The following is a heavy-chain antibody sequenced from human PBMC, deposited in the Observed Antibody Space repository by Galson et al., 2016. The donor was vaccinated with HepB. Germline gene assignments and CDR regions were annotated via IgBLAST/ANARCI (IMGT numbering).Heavy chain of an antibody. CDR1: GFTLDNYA. D-gene: IGHD2-8*02. V-gene: IGHV3-9*01. CDR2: ISWNSGAI. CDR3: ASWWQTPASYFDY. Sequence: SLRLSCAASGFTLDNYAMHWVRQAPGKGLEWVSGISWNSGAIGYADSVKGRFTISRDNAKNSLYLQRNSLRAEDTAVYYCASWWQTPASYFDYWGQGTLVTVSS. J-gene: IGHJ4*02.